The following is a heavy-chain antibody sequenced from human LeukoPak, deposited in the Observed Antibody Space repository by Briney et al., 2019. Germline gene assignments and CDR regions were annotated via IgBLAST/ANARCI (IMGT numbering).Heavy chain of an antibody. CDR3: ARILKRWLQSDY. J-gene: IGHJ4*02. Sequence: ASVKVSCKASGYTFTSYGISWVRRAPGQGLEWMGWISAYNGNTNYAQKLQGRVTMTTDTSTSTAYMELRSLRSDDTVVYYCARILKRWLQSDYWGQGTLVTVSS. D-gene: IGHD5-24*01. V-gene: IGHV1-18*01. CDR2: ISAYNGNT. CDR1: GYTFTSYG.